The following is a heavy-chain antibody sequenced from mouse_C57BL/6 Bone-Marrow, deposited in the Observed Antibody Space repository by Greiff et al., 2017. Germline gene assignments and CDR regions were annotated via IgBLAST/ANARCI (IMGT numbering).Heavy chain of an antibody. CDR3: ARGWLLYFDY. J-gene: IGHJ2*01. CDR1: GYTFTSYG. CDR2: IYPRSGNT. V-gene: IGHV1-81*01. D-gene: IGHD2-3*01. Sequence: QVHVKQSGAELARPGASVKLSCKASGYTFTSYGISWVKQRTGQGLEWIGEIYPRSGNTYYNEKFKGKATLTADKSSSTAFLELRSLTSEDSAVYFCARGWLLYFDYWGQGTTLTVSS.